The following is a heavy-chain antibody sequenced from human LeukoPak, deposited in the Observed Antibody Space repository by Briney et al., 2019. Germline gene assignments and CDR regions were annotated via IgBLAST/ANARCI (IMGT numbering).Heavy chain of an antibody. V-gene: IGHV3-21*01. CDR3: AREAYYYDSSGYYLDY. J-gene: IGHJ4*02. CDR2: ISSSSSYI. Sequence: GGSLRLSCAASGFTFSSYSMNWVRQAPGKGLEWVSSISSSSSYIYYADSVKGRFTISRDNAKNSLYLQMNSLRAEDTAVYYCAREAYYYDSSGYYLDYWGQGTLVTVPS. CDR1: GFTFSSYS. D-gene: IGHD3-22*01.